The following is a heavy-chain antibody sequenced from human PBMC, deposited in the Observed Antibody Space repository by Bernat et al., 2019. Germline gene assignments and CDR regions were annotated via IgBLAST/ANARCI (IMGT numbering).Heavy chain of an antibody. Sequence: EVQLVESGGGLVQPGGSLRLSCAASGFTFKDYWMSWVRQTPGKGLEWLANIKQDGSEKKYVDSVKGRFTVSRDNAKNSLYLQMDSLRVEDTAMYYCAGDFASATRGYWGQGTLVTVSS. J-gene: IGHJ4*02. V-gene: IGHV3-7*01. CDR2: IKQDGSEK. CDR3: AGDFASATRGY. D-gene: IGHD6-25*01. CDR1: GFTFKDYW.